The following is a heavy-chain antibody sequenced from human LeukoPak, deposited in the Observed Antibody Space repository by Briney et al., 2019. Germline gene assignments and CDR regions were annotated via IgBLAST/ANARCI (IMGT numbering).Heavy chain of an antibody. CDR1: GFTFSSYA. CDR3: AKGNDQVSTCIDH. Sequence: PGGSLRLSCAASGFTFSSYAMSWIRQAPGEGLEWVSGINSGGTTYYADSVKGRFTISRDNSKNTLFLQMNSLRAEDTAIYYCAKGNDQVSTCIDHWGQGALVAVST. D-gene: IGHD3-10*01. CDR2: INSGGTT. V-gene: IGHV3-23*01. J-gene: IGHJ5*02.